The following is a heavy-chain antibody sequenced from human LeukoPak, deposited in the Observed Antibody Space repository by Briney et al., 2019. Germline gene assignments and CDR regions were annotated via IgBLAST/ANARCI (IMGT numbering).Heavy chain of an antibody. CDR3: AITGYSSSWYYFDY. CDR2: INPNSGGT. Sequence: ASVKVSCKASGYTFTGYYMHWVRQAPGQGLEWMGWINPNSGGTNYAQKFQGWVTMTRDTSISTAYMELSRLRSDDTAVYYCAITGYSSSWYYFDYWGQGTLVTVSS. D-gene: IGHD6-13*01. V-gene: IGHV1-2*04. J-gene: IGHJ4*02. CDR1: GYTFTGYY.